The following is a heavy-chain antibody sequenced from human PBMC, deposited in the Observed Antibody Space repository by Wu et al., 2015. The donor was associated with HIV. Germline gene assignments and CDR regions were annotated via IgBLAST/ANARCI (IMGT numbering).Heavy chain of an antibody. V-gene: IGHV1-69*13. CDR3: ARDFWGNYPKGAFDI. J-gene: IGHJ3*02. Sequence: QDQLVQSGAEVKNPGSSLNVSCKAVGGGLSTYSINWVRQAPGQGLEWMGRIMPIFGTVNYAQQFQDRITITADKSTTTVYMDLSSLTSEDTAVYFCARDFWGNYPKGAFDIWGQGTLVSVSS. D-gene: IGHD3-16*01. CDR2: IMPIFGTV. CDR1: GGGLSTYS.